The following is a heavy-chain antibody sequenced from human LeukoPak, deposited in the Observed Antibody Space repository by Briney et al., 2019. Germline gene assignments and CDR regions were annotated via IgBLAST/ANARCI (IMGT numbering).Heavy chain of an antibody. D-gene: IGHD3-22*01. CDR2: INPSGGST. CDR1: GYTFTSYY. CDR3: ARVPALDSSGYWNAFDI. Sequence: ASVKVSCKASGYTFTSYYMHWVRQAPGQGLEWMGIINPSGGSTSYAQKFQGRVTMTRDTSTSTVYMELSSLRSEDTAVYHCARVPALDSSGYWNAFDIWGQGTMVTVSS. J-gene: IGHJ3*02. V-gene: IGHV1-46*01.